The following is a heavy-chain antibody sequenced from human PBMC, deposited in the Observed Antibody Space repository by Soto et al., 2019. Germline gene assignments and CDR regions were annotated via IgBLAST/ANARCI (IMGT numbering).Heavy chain of an antibody. Sequence: ASVKVSCKASGSALTSYAMHWVRQAPGQRLEWMGWINAGNGATKYSQNFQDRLTITRDPSANTAFMELSSLRPEDTAVYYCARGSAAAGPYYFDYWAQGTLVTVSS. CDR3: ARGSAAAGPYYFDY. J-gene: IGHJ4*02. D-gene: IGHD6-13*01. V-gene: IGHV1-3*01. CDR2: INAGNGAT. CDR1: GSALTSYA.